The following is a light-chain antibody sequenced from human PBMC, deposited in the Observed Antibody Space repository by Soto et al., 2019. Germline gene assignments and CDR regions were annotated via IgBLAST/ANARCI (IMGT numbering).Light chain of an antibody. CDR2: GAS. CDR3: QQYGSSPQT. Sequence: EIVLTQSPGTLSLSPGEGATLSCWASQSVSSNYLAWYQQKPGQAPRLLIYGASSGAAGIPDRFSGSGSGAVFTLTISRLEPEDFAVYYCQQYGSSPQTFGQGTKVEIK. J-gene: IGKJ1*01. V-gene: IGKV3-20*01. CDR1: QSVSSNY.